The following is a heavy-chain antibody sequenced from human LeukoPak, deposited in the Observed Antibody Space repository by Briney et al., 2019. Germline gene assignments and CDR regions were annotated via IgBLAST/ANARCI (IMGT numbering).Heavy chain of an antibody. Sequence: GRSLRLSCAASGFTFDDYGMHWVRQAPGKGPEWVSGISWNRGSIGYADSVKGRFTISRDTAKNSLYLQMNSLRPEDTALYYCAKGGAAADNYWYFDLWGRGTLVTVSS. D-gene: IGHD6-13*01. V-gene: IGHV3-9*01. CDR3: AKGGAAADNYWYFDL. CDR1: GFTFDDYG. CDR2: ISWNRGSI. J-gene: IGHJ2*01.